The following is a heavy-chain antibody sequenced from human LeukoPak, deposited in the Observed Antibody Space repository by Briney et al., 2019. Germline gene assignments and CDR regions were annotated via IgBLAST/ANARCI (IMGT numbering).Heavy chain of an antibody. CDR3: ARDYYDSSGYYFNY. D-gene: IGHD3-22*01. CDR1: GGSISSGGYS. V-gene: IGHV4-30-2*01. J-gene: IGHJ4*02. CDR2: IYHSGST. Sequence: PSETLSLTCAVSGGSISSGGYSWSWIRQPPGKGLEWIGYIYHSGSTYCNPSLKSRVTISVDRSKNQFSLKLSSVTAADTAVYYCARDYYDSSGYYFNYWGQGTLVTVSS.